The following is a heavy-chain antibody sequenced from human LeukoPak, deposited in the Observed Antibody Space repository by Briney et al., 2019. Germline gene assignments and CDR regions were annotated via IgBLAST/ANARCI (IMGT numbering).Heavy chain of an antibody. D-gene: IGHD3-10*01. Sequence: PGGSLRLSCAASGFTFSSYAMNWVRQAPGKGLEWVANIKQDGSEKYYVDSVKGRFTISRDNAKNSLYLQMNSLRAEDTAVYYCARIKLSGSYYRVGPRYAFDIWGQGTMVTVSS. CDR1: GFTFSSYA. CDR3: ARIKLSGSYYRVGPRYAFDI. V-gene: IGHV3-7*01. J-gene: IGHJ3*02. CDR2: IKQDGSEK.